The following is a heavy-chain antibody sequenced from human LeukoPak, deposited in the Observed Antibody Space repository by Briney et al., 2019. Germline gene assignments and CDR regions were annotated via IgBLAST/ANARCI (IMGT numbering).Heavy chain of an antibody. CDR2: IYYSGST. D-gene: IGHD6-19*01. CDR1: GGSISGYY. V-gene: IGHV4-59*01. J-gene: IGHJ6*03. CDR3: ARRNEYSSWYSSGWYGYYYYYMDV. Sequence: KPSETLSLTCTVSGGSISGYYWSWIRQPPGKGLEWIGYIYYSGSTNYNPSLKSRVTISVDTSKNQFSLKLSSVTAADTAVYYCARRNEYSSWYSSGWYGYYYYYMDVWGKGTTVTVSS.